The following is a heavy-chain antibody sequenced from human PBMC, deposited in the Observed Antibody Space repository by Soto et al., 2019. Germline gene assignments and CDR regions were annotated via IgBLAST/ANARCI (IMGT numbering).Heavy chain of an antibody. CDR2: INPTGGST. D-gene: IGHD2-21*02. Sequence: QVHLVQSGAEVKKPGASVKISCTSSGYTFTSNYLHWVRQAPGQGPEWMGMINPTGGSTNYAPRFRGRVTMTMDTSSSTVYMELSDLRSEDTAMYYCARGFCTTATCFVGDFWGQGTLVTVSS. CDR3: ARGFCTTATCFVGDF. J-gene: IGHJ4*02. V-gene: IGHV1-46*01. CDR1: GYTFTSNY.